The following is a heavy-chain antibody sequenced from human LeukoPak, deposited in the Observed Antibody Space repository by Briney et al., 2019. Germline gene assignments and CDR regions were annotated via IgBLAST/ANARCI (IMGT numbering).Heavy chain of an antibody. CDR3: ARGRGVTTHSYYYGMDV. J-gene: IGHJ6*02. D-gene: IGHD4-17*01. Sequence: ASVKVSCKASGGTFSSYAISWVRQAPGQGLEWMGRIIPILGIANYAQKFQGRVTITADKSTSTAYMELSSLRSEDTAVYYCARGRGVTTHSYYYGMDVWGQGTTVTVSS. V-gene: IGHV1-69*04. CDR2: IIPILGIA. CDR1: GGTFSSYA.